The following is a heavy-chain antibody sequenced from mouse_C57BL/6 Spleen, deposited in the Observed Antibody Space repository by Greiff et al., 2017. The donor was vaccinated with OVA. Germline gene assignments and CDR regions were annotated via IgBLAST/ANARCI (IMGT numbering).Heavy chain of an antibody. D-gene: IGHD2-5*01. Sequence: VQLVESGAELVKPGASVKLSCKASGYTFTEYPIHWVKQRSGQGLEWIGWFYPGSGSIKYNEKFKDKATLTADKSSSTVYMELSRLTSEDSAVYFCARHAPPYYSNYGAMDYWGQGTSVTVSS. J-gene: IGHJ4*01. V-gene: IGHV1-62-2*01. CDR3: ARHAPPYYSNYGAMDY. CDR2: FYPGSGSI. CDR1: GYTFTEYP.